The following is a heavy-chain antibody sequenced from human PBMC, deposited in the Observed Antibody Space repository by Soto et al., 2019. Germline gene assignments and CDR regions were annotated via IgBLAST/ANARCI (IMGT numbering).Heavy chain of an antibody. J-gene: IGHJ5*02. CDR2: INHSGST. CDR3: ARGGAMGDIVVVPAAMVWFDP. Sequence: QVQLQQWGAGLLKPSETLSLTCAVYGGSFSGYYWSWIRQPPGKGLEWIGEINHSGSTNYNPSLKRRVTISVDTSKNQFSLKLSSVTAADTAVYYCARGGAMGDIVVVPAAMVWFDPWGQGTLVTVSS. CDR1: GGSFSGYY. V-gene: IGHV4-34*01. D-gene: IGHD2-2*01.